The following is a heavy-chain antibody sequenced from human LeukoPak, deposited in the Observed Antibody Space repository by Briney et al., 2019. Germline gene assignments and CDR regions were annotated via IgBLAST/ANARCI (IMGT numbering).Heavy chain of an antibody. CDR1: GFTFSSYA. CDR3: ARGDYDILTGYYYY. Sequence: GGSLRLSCAASGFTFSSYAMSWVRQAPGKGLEWVSAISGSGGSTYYADSVKGRFTISRDNSKNTLYLQMNSLRAEDTAVYYCARGDYDILTGYYYYWGQGTLVTVSS. J-gene: IGHJ4*02. V-gene: IGHV3-23*01. CDR2: ISGSGGST. D-gene: IGHD3-9*01.